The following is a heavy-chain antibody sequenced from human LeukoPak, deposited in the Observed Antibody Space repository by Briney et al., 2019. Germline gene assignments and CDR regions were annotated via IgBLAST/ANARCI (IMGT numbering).Heavy chain of an antibody. CDR1: GFTFTIFG. CDR2: IDARSGIT. Sequence: GGSLRLSCAASGFTFTIFGLNWVRQAPGKGPEWVSYIDARSGITYYADSVKGRFTISRDNSKNTLYLQMNSLRAEDTAVYYCAKDGGWQELVYYFDYWGQGTLVTVSS. CDR3: AKDGGWQELVYYFDY. V-gene: IGHV3-NL1*01. J-gene: IGHJ4*02. D-gene: IGHD6-13*01.